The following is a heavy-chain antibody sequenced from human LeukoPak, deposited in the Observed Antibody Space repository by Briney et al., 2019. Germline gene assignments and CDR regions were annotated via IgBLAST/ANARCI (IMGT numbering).Heavy chain of an antibody. CDR2: ISAYNGNT. J-gene: IGHJ4*02. V-gene: IGHV1-18*01. Sequence: ASVKVSCKASGYTFTSYGISWVRQAPGQGLEWMGWISAYNGNTNYAQKLQGRVTMTTDTSTSTAYMELRSLRSDDTAVYYCARVRGYCSGGSCYFRGIGYWGQGTLVTVSS. D-gene: IGHD2-15*01. CDR3: ARVRGYCSGGSCYFRGIGY. CDR1: GYTFTSYG.